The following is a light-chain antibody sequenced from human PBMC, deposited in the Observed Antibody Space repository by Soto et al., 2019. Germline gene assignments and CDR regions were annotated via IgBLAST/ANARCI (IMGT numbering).Light chain of an antibody. Sequence: DIQMTQSPSTLSASVGDRVTITCRASQSISSWLAWYQQKPGKAPRLLIYTASTLQSGVPSRFSGSGSGADFTLTIRSLQPDDFATYYCQQYETFSGTFGPGTKVDIK. J-gene: IGKJ1*01. CDR3: QQYETFSGT. CDR2: TAS. CDR1: QSISSW. V-gene: IGKV1-5*01.